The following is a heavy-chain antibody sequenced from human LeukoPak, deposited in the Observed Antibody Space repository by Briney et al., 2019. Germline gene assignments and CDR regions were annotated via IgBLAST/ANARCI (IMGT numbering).Heavy chain of an antibody. J-gene: IGHJ6*03. CDR1: GFTFSSYA. Sequence: GGSLRLSCAASGFTFSSYAMHWVRQAPGKGLEWVAVISYDGSNKYYADSVKGRFTISRDNAKNSLYLQMNSLRAEDTAVYYCARVVAGTLVYYYYYMDVWGKGTTVTISS. V-gene: IGHV3-30*04. D-gene: IGHD6-19*01. CDR2: ISYDGSNK. CDR3: ARVVAGTLVYYYYYMDV.